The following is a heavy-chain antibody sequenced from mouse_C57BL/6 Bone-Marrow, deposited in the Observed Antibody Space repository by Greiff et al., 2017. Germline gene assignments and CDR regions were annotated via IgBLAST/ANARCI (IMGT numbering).Heavy chain of an antibody. CDR3: ARGPHYYGSSDY. CDR2: ISDGGSYT. CDR1: GFTFSSYA. J-gene: IGHJ2*01. V-gene: IGHV5-4*01. D-gene: IGHD1-1*01. Sequence: DVQLQESGGGLVKPGGSLKLSCAASGFTFSSYAMSWVRQTPEKRLEWVATISDGGSYTYYPDNVKGRFTISRDNAKNNLYLQMSHLKSEDTAMYYCARGPHYYGSSDYWGQGTTLTVSS.